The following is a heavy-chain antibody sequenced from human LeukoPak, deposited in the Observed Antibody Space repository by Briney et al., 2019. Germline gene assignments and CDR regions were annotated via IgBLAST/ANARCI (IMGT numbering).Heavy chain of an antibody. D-gene: IGHD6-19*01. CDR3: ARGSGVAVDY. CDR2: INHSGST. V-gene: IGHV4-34*01. CDR1: GGSFSGYY. J-gene: IGHJ4*02. Sequence: PSETLSLTCAVYGGSFSGYYWSWIRQPPGKGLEWIGEINHSGSTNYNPSLKSRVTISVDTSKNQFSLKLSSVTAADTAVYYCARGSGVAVDYWGQGTLVTVSS.